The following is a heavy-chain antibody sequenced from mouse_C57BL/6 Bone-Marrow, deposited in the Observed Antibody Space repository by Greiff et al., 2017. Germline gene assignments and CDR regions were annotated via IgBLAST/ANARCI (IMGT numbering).Heavy chain of an antibody. CDR1: GYTFTSYG. CDR3: AWWFLDV. Sequence: QVQLQQSGAELARPGASVKLSCKASGYTFTSYGISWVKQRTGQGLEWIGEIYPRSGNTYYNEKFKGKATLTADKSSSTAYMELRSLTSEDSAVYFCAWWFLDVWGTGTTVTVSS. D-gene: IGHD1-1*02. CDR2: IYPRSGNT. J-gene: IGHJ1*03. V-gene: IGHV1-81*01.